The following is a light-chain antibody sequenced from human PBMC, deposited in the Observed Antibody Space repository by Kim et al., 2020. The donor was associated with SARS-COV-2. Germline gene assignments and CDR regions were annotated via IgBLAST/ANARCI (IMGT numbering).Light chain of an antibody. V-gene: IGKV3-11*01. CDR1: QSISVH. CDR2: DAS. Sequence: SPGERATLSCRASQSISVHLAWYQQKPGQAPRLLIYDASDRATGIPARFSGSGSGTDFTLTISSLEPEDFAVYYCQQRSNWPLITFGQGTKVDIK. CDR3: QQRSNWPLIT. J-gene: IGKJ1*01.